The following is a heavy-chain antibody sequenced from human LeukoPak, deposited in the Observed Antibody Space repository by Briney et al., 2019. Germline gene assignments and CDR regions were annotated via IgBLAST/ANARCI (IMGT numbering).Heavy chain of an antibody. CDR2: IYPGDSDT. Sequence: GASLKISCQASGYIFSTYWLGWVRQLPGKGLEWVGIIYPGDSDTRYSPSFQGQVIISADTSISTVYLQWSSLKASDTATYYCARRSYMDVWGKGTTVTVSS. J-gene: IGHJ6*03. CDR3: ARRSYMDV. CDR1: GYIFSTYW. V-gene: IGHV5-51*01.